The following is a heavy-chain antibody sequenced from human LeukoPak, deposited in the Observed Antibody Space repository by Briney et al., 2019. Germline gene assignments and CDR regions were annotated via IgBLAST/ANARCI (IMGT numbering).Heavy chain of an antibody. CDR2: IYTSGST. V-gene: IGHV4-61*02. D-gene: IGHD3-9*01. CDR3: ARDLGGDILTGYYTYFDY. CDR1: GGSISSGSYY. J-gene: IGHJ4*02. Sequence: PSETLSLTCTVSGGSISSGSYYWSWIRQPAGKGLEWIGRIYTSGSTNYNPSLKSRVTMSVDTSKNQFSLKLSAVTAADTAVYYCARDLGGDILTGYYTYFDYWGQGTLVTVSS.